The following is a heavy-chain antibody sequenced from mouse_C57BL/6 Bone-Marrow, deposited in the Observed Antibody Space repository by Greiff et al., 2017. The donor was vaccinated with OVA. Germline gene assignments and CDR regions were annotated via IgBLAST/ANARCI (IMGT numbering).Heavy chain of an antibody. J-gene: IGHJ3*01. D-gene: IGHD3-1*01. V-gene: IGHV1-74*01. Sequence: QVQLKQSGAELVKPGASVKVSCKASGYTFTSYWMHWVKQRPGQGLEWIGRIHPSDSDTNYNQKFKGKATLTVDKSSSTAYMQLSSLTSEDSAVYYCAMLTQRAAYWGQGTLVTVSA. CDR1: GYTFTSYW. CDR3: AMLTQRAAY. CDR2: IHPSDSDT.